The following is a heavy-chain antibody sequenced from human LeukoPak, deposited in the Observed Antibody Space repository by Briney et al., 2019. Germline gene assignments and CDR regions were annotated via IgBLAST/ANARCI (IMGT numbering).Heavy chain of an antibody. J-gene: IGHJ4*02. V-gene: IGHV3-23*01. CDR1: GFTFSTYT. CDR2: ISGSGGGT. CDR3: AKLSAGGTGY. D-gene: IGHD6-13*01. Sequence: GGSLRLSCAASGFTFSTYTISWVRQAPGKGLEWVSSISGSGGGTFYADSVKGRFTISRDNSKNTLYLQMNSLRAEDTAVYYCAKLSAGGTGYWGQGILVTVSS.